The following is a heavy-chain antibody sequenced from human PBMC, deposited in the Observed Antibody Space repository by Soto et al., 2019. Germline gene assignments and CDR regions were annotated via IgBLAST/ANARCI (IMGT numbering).Heavy chain of an antibody. CDR1: GGSFSNDY. V-gene: IGHV4-34*01. Sequence: SETLSLTCAVYGGSFSNDYCAWIRQRPGKGLEWIGEVDYGGSTNYNPSLKSRVTISIDASKNQFSLKLSSVTAADTAVYYCASKVLLWFGELDCFECWGQGTLVTVSS. CDR2: VDYGGST. J-gene: IGHJ4*02. D-gene: IGHD3-10*01. CDR3: ASKVLLWFGELDCFEC.